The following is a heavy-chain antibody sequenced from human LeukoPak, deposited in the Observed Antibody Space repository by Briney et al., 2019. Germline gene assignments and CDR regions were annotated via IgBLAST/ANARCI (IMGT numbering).Heavy chain of an antibody. J-gene: IGHJ5*01. Sequence: GGALKVSCKGSGYIFSSYWIGWGGQMPGESLEWVGVIYPGDSDTRYSPSFQGQVTISADKSISTAYLQWSSLKASDTAMYYCARHGALTDSSGYSNWFDSWGQGTLVTVSS. CDR1: GYIFSSYW. CDR2: IYPGDSDT. D-gene: IGHD3-22*01. CDR3: ARHGALTDSSGYSNWFDS. V-gene: IGHV5-51*01.